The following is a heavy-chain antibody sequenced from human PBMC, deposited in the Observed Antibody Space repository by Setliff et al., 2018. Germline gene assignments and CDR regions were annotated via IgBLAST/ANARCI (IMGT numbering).Heavy chain of an antibody. Sequence: PGGSLRLSCVVSGFTFSSHGMNWVRQAPGKGLEWVAYMSNWGSSIYYADSVKGRFTISRDNAKNSLFLQMNSLRTEDMGIYYCARDGGINMVKTYHYGLDVWGQGTTVTVSS. CDR3: ARDGGINMVKTYHYGLDV. CDR1: GFTFSSHG. V-gene: IGHV3-48*03. J-gene: IGHJ6*02. CDR2: MSNWGSSI. D-gene: IGHD3-10*01.